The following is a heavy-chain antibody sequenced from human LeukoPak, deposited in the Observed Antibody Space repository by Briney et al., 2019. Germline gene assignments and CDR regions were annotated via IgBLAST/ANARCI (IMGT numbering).Heavy chain of an antibody. D-gene: IGHD2-21*02. Sequence: SETLPLTCTVSDDSISDYYRGWIRQPPGKGLEWIGYFHNSGTSTYNPSLKSRVTISVDTSKNQFSLKLSSVTAAGTAVYYCARVGTRGGDYTYYFDYWGQGTLVTVSS. CDR1: DDSISDYY. J-gene: IGHJ4*02. CDR3: ARVGTRGGDYTYYFDY. CDR2: FHNSGTS. V-gene: IGHV4-59*01.